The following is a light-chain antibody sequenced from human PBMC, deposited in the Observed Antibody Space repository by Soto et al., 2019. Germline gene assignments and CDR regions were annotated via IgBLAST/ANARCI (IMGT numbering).Light chain of an antibody. Sequence: DIQMTQSPSSLSASVGDTVNITCRASQTIDKYLNWYRQKPGKAPKLLIYAASSLHSGVPSRFSGSRSGTDFTLTISSLQPEDFATYYGQQGYSMPGITFGGGTKVAIK. CDR3: QQGYSMPGIT. J-gene: IGKJ4*01. CDR2: AAS. CDR1: QTIDKY. V-gene: IGKV1-39*01.